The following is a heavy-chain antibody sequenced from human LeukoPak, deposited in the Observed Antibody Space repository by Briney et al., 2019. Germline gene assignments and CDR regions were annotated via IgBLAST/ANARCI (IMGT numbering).Heavy chain of an antibody. CDR3: ARLYGSSWSAGDAFDI. CDR1: GGTFSSYA. J-gene: IGHJ3*02. CDR2: IIPIFGTA. Sequence: ASVKVSCKASGGTFSSYAISWVRQAPGQGLEWMGGIIPIFGTANYAQKFQGRVTITTDESTSTAYMELSSLRSEDTAVYYCARLYGSSWSAGDAFDIWGQGTMVTVSS. D-gene: IGHD6-13*01. V-gene: IGHV1-69*05.